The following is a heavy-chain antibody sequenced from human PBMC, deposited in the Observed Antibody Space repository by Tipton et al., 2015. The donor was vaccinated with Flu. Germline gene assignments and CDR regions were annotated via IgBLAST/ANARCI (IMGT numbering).Heavy chain of an antibody. V-gene: IGHV3-53*01. Sequence: EVQLVQSGGGLIQPGGSLRLSCAASGFTVSSNYMSWVRQAPGKGLEWVSVIYSGGSTYYADSVKGRFTISRDNSKNTLYLQMNSLRAEDTAVYYCARDRGETDYSSSSTPTSPLYYYYYYGMDVWGQGTTVTVSS. D-gene: IGHD6-6*01. CDR3: ARDRGETDYSSSSTPTSPLYYYYYYGMDV. CDR2: IYSGGST. CDR1: GFTVSSNY. J-gene: IGHJ6*02.